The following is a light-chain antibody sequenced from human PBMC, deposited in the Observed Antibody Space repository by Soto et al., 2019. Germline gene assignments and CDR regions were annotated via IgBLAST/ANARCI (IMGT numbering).Light chain of an antibody. J-gene: IGLJ2*01. Sequence: QSVLTQPPSASGSPGQSVTISCIGTSSDVGGYNYVSWYQQHPGKAPKLMIYEVSKRPSGVPDRFSGSKSGNTASLTVSGLQAEDEDDYYSSYYAASNNLGVFGGGTKLTVL. CDR2: EVS. CDR1: SSDVGGYNY. V-gene: IGLV2-8*01. CDR3: SYYAASNNLGV.